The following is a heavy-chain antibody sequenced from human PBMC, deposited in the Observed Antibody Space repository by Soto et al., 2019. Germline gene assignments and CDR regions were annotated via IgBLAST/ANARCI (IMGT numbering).Heavy chain of an antibody. V-gene: IGHV4-61*08. CDR3: ERATSGSGDDSAFDY. Sequence: ETLSRTCTFSGGCLSSGDYYWSWIRQPPGRGLEWLAYIYYIGSTNYNPSLKSRVTMSVDTSKNQFSLKLSHVTAADTAVYYCERATSGSGDDSAFDYWGQGTLVTVSS. CDR2: IYYIGST. D-gene: IGHD5-12*01. CDR1: GGCLSSGDYY. J-gene: IGHJ4*02.